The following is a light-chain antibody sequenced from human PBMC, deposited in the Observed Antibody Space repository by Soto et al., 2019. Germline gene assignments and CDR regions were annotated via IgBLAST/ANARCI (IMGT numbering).Light chain of an antibody. Sequence: RLTQSPSSLSASVGDTVTISCRASQDISTSLAWYQQKPGKAPTLLIFGASSLHNGVPPRFAGSGSGSEFTLTINRLQPDDFATYSWQHYTLYSAPFGQGTRV. V-gene: IGKV1-5*01. J-gene: IGKJ5*01. CDR2: GAS. CDR1: QDISTS. CDR3: QHYTLYSAP.